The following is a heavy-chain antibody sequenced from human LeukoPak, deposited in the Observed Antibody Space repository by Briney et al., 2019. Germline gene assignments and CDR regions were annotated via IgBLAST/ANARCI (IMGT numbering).Heavy chain of an antibody. CDR3: ARNQIGDDAFDI. J-gene: IGHJ3*02. V-gene: IGHV4-30-2*01. D-gene: IGHD3-10*01. Sequence: SETLSLTCAVSGGSISSGGYSWSWIRQPPGKGLEWIGYIYHSGSTYYNPSLKSRVTISVDRSKNQFSLKLSSVTAADTAVYYCARNQIGDDAFDIWGQGTMVTVSS. CDR2: IYHSGST. CDR1: GGSISSGGYS.